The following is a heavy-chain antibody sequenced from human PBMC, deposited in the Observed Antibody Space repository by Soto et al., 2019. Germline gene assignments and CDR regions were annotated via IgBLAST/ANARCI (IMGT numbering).Heavy chain of an antibody. J-gene: IGHJ4*02. D-gene: IGHD6-19*01. CDR2: IYYSGST. CDR3: ARPVSSGWYPFEY. V-gene: IGHV4-39*01. Sequence: SETLSLTCTVAGGSISRSSYYWGWIRQPPGKGLEWIGSIYYSGSTYYNPSLESRVTISVDTSKNQFSLKLNSVTAADTAVYYCARPVSSGWYPFEYWGQGTLVTVSS. CDR1: GGSISRSSYY.